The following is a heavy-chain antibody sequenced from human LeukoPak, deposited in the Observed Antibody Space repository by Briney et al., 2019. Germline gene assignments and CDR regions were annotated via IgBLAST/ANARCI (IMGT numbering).Heavy chain of an antibody. CDR1: GFTFSDYW. D-gene: IGHD5-24*01. V-gene: IGHV3-23*01. CDR3: AKRRDGYNNGGYS. CDR2: VSGSGGHT. J-gene: IGHJ5*01. Sequence: GGSLRLSCAASGFTFSDYWIHWVRQAPGKGLEWVSSVSGSGGHTDYADFVKGRFTISRDNSKNTLFLQLNNLRAEDSAIYYCAKRRDGYNNGGYSRGQGTLVTVSS.